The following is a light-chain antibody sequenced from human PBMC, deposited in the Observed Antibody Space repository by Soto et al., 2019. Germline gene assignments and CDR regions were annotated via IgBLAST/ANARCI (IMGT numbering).Light chain of an antibody. CDR3: MQSLHSHN. V-gene: IGKV2-28*01. CDR2: LAS. Sequence: EIVMTQSPLSLPVTPGEPASISCRSSQSLLQSNGYNYLDWFLEKPGQSPQLLIYLASHRASGVPDRFSGSGSGTDFTLKISRVEAEDVGVYYCMQSLHSHNFGQGTKLEIK. J-gene: IGKJ2*01. CDR1: QSLLQSNGYNY.